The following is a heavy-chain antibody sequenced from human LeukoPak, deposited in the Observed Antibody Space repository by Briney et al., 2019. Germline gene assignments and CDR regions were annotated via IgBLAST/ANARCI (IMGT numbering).Heavy chain of an antibody. V-gene: IGHV1-69*02. CDR1: GGTFSIYT. CDR3: ARSAHKGGEWLLTD. CDR2: IIPILGIA. D-gene: IGHD3-3*01. J-gene: IGHJ4*02. Sequence: SVKVSCKASGGTFSIYTISWVRQAPGQGLEWMGRIIPILGIANYAQKFQGRVTSTADKSTSTAYMELSSLRSEDTAVYYCARSAHKGGEWLLTDWGQGTLVTVSS.